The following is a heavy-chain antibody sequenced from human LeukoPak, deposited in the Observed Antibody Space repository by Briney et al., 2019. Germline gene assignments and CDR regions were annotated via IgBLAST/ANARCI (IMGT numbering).Heavy chain of an antibody. Sequence: PGGSLRLSCAASGFTFSSYAMSWVRQAPGKGLEWVSAISGSGGSTYYADSVKGRFTISRDNSKNTLYLQMNSLRAEDTAVYYCAKAGIVEVPAAKLKSYYFDYWGQGTLVTVSS. V-gene: IGHV3-23*01. CDR2: ISGSGGST. CDR3: AKAGIVEVPAAKLKSYYFDY. J-gene: IGHJ4*02. CDR1: GFTFSSYA. D-gene: IGHD2-2*01.